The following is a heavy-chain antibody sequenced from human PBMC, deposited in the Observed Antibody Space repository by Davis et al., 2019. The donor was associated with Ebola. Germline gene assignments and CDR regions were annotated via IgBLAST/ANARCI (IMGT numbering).Heavy chain of an antibody. J-gene: IGHJ6*02. Sequence: GESLKISCAASGFTFSSYSMNWVRQAPGKGLEWVSSISSSSSYIYYADSVKGRFTISRDHAKNSLYLQMNSPRAEDTAVYNCARDHPPGITIFGVAPDYYYGMDVWGQGTTVTVSS. CDR1: GFTFSSYS. V-gene: IGHV3-21*01. CDR3: ARDHPPGITIFGVAPDYYYGMDV. CDR2: ISSSSSYI. D-gene: IGHD3-3*01.